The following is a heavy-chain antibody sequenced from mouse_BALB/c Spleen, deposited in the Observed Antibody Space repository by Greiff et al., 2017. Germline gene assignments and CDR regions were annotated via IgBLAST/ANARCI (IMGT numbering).Heavy chain of an antibody. CDR2: INPSNGGT. CDR1: GYTFTSYY. Sequence: QVQLQQSGAELVKPGASVKLSCKASGYTFTSYYMYWVKQRPGQGLEWIGEINPSNGGTNFNEKFKSKATLTVDKSSSTAYMQLSSLTSEDSAVYYCTRGDYGNHWYFDVWGAGTTVTVSS. D-gene: IGHD2-1*01. CDR3: TRGDYGNHWYFDV. J-gene: IGHJ1*01. V-gene: IGHV1S81*02.